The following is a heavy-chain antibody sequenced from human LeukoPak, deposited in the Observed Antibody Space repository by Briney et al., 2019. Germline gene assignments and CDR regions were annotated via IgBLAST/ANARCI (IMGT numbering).Heavy chain of an antibody. Sequence: SETLSLTCTVSGGSISSGDYYWSWIRQPPGKGLEWIGYIFYSGRTYYNPSLKSRVTISVDTSKKQFSLRLSSVTAADTAVYYCARVVTVEVGYFDCWGQGTLVTVSS. J-gene: IGHJ4*02. CDR2: IFYSGRT. CDR1: GGSISSGDYY. D-gene: IGHD4-11*01. V-gene: IGHV4-30-4*08. CDR3: ARVVTVEVGYFDC.